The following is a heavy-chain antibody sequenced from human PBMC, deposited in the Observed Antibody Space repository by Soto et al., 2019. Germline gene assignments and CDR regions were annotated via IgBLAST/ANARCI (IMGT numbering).Heavy chain of an antibody. D-gene: IGHD6-13*01. CDR1: GYTFTSYG. V-gene: IGHV1-18*01. J-gene: IGHJ4*02. CDR2: ISAYNGNT. Sequence: ASVKVSCKASGYTFTSYGISWLRQAPGQGLEWMGLISAYNGNTNYAQKLQGRVTMTTDTSTSTACMELRRLRSDDTAVYYCARAQSRSWYGVGRRYYFDYWGQGTLVTVSS. CDR3: ARAQSRSWYGVGRRYYFDY.